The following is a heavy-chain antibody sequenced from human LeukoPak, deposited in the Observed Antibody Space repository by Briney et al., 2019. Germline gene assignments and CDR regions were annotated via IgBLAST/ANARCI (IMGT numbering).Heavy chain of an antibody. V-gene: IGHV3-48*01. CDR2: ISSGGSTI. CDR3: ARDDTGTSYTYYGMDA. Sequence: GGSLRLSCVASGFTFSMHSLNWVRQAPGKGLEWVSYISSGGSTIYYGDSVRGRFTISRDNAKNSLYLQMNSLRAEDTAVYYCARDDTGTSYTYYGMDAWGQGTTVTVSS. J-gene: IGHJ6*02. D-gene: IGHD1/OR15-1a*01. CDR1: GFTFSMHS.